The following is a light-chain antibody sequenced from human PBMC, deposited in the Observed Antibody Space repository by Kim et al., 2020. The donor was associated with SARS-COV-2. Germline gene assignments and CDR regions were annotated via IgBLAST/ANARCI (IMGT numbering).Light chain of an antibody. CDR3: QQSFSTPIT. Sequence: DIQMTQSPSSLSASVGDRVTITCRASQTIKNYLNWYQQKQGKAPKLLIYAASSLQSGVPSRFSGSGSGTDFTLTISSLQLEDFATYYCQQSFSTPITFGQGTRLEIK. CDR1: QTIKNY. V-gene: IGKV1-39*01. J-gene: IGKJ5*01. CDR2: AAS.